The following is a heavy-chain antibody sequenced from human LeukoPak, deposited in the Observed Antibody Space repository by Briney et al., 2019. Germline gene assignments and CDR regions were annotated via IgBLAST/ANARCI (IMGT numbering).Heavy chain of an antibody. V-gene: IGHV3-74*01. J-gene: IGHJ4*02. D-gene: IGHD2-15*01. Sequence: GGSLRLSCAASGFTFSSYWMHWVRQAPGKGLVWVSRINTDGSSASYADSVKGRFTISRDNAKNTLYLQMNSLRAEDTAVYYCARAQEGYPGYFDYWGQGTLVTVSS. CDR2: INTDGSSA. CDR1: GFTFSSYW. CDR3: ARAQEGYPGYFDY.